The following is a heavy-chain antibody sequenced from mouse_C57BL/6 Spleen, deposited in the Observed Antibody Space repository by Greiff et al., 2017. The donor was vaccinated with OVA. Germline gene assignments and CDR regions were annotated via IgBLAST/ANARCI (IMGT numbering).Heavy chain of an antibody. CDR3: ARGATVVVGGFDY. V-gene: IGHV1-50*01. J-gene: IGHJ2*01. CDR1: GYTFTSYW. D-gene: IGHD1-1*01. CDR2: IVPSDSYT. Sequence: QVQLQQPGAELVKPGASVKLSCKASGYTFTSYWMPWVPPRPGPVLEWIGVIVPSDSYTNYNQKFKGKATLTVDTSSSTAYMQLSSLTSEDSAVYYCARGATVVVGGFDYWGQGTTLTVSS.